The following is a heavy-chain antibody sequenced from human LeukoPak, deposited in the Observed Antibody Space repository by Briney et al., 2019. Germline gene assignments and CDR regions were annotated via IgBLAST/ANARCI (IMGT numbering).Heavy chain of an antibody. CDR3: ARGTYCGGDCSSLGGNYYFDY. J-gene: IGHJ4*02. CDR1: GYTFTNYH. D-gene: IGHD2-21*02. CDR2: INPSGGGT. V-gene: IGHV1-46*01. Sequence: ASVKVSCKASGYTFTNYHLHWVRQAPGQGLEWMGIINPSGGGTNYAQKFQGRVTLTRDTPTSTVYMELSSLRSDDTAMYYCARGTYCGGDCSSLGGNYYFDYWGQGTLVPVSS.